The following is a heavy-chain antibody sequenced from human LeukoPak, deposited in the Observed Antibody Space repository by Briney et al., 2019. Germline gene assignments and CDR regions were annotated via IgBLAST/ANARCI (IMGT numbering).Heavy chain of an antibody. Sequence: PGGSLRLSCAASGFTFSSYAMSWVRQAPGKGLEWVSAISGSGGSTYYADSVKGRFTISRDNSKNTLYLQMNSLRAEDTAVYYCARDRDSRGYYYPYWGQGTLVTVSS. J-gene: IGHJ4*02. V-gene: IGHV3-23*01. CDR2: ISGSGGST. CDR3: ARDRDSRGYYYPY. CDR1: GFTFSSYA. D-gene: IGHD3-22*01.